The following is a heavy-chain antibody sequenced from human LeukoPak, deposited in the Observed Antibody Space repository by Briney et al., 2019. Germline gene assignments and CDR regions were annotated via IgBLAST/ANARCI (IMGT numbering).Heavy chain of an antibody. CDR1: GGSISSYY. Sequence: PSETLSLTCTVSGGSISSYYWSWIRQPPGKGLEWFGYIYYSGSTNYNPSLKSRVTISVDTSKNQFSLKLSSVTAADTAVYYCARVPGGGPGQNWFDPWGQGTLVTVSS. CDR3: ARVPGGGPGQNWFDP. V-gene: IGHV4-59*01. D-gene: IGHD4-23*01. CDR2: IYYSGST. J-gene: IGHJ5*02.